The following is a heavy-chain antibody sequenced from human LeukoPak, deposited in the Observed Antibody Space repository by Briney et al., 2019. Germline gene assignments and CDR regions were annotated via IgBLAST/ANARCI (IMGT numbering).Heavy chain of an antibody. D-gene: IGHD3-16*01. CDR3: ANGGGYLLH. V-gene: IGHV3-23*01. CDR1: GFTFDSYV. CDR2: ISGSGGTA. Sequence: GGSLRLSCAASGFTFDSYVMNWVRQAPGKGLEWVSAISGSGGTAYYADSVEGRFTVSRDNAKNTLYLQMDTLRPEDTALYYCANGGGYLLHWGQGTLVTVAS. J-gene: IGHJ1*01.